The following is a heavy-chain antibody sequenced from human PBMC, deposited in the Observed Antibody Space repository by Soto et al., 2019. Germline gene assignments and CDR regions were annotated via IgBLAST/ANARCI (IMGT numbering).Heavy chain of an antibody. CDR1: GGSISSSSYY. CDR2: IYYSGST. Sequence: QLQLQESGPGLVKPSETLSLTCTVSGGSISSSSYYWGWIRQPPGKGLEWIGYIYYSGSTYYNPSLKSRVTISVDTSKIQFSLKLSSVTAADTAVYYCARGGGGDRYDAFDIWGQGTMVTVSS. V-gene: IGHV4-30-4*08. CDR3: ARGGGGDRYDAFDI. D-gene: IGHD2-21*02. J-gene: IGHJ3*02.